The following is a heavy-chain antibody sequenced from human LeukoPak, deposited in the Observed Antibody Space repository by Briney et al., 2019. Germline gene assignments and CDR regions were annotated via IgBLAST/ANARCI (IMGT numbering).Heavy chain of an antibody. Sequence: GASVKVSCKASGYTFTSYAMHWVRQAPGQRLEWMGWINAGNGNTKYSQKFQGRVTITRDTSASTAYMELSSLRSEDTAVYYCAREKGAVGKERSYGSGSYTPHGMDVWGQGTTVTVSS. J-gene: IGHJ6*02. CDR3: AREKGAVGKERSYGSGSYTPHGMDV. CDR2: INAGNGNT. D-gene: IGHD3-10*01. V-gene: IGHV1-3*01. CDR1: GYTFTSYA.